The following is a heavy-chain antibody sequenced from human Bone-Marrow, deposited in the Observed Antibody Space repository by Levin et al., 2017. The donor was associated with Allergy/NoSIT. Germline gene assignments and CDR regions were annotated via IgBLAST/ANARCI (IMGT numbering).Heavy chain of an antibody. D-gene: IGHD2-8*02. CDR3: ARDKGFCSGGRCRSWFDD. J-gene: IGHJ4*02. CDR1: GFTFSRDF. V-gene: IGHV3-53*01. CDR2: IYVAGTT. Sequence: GGSLRLSCSASGFTFSRDFMSWVRQIPGKGPEWVATIYVAGTTDYAESVRGRFTISRDNSNSTMYLQMKSLRVEDTAIYYCARDKGFCSGGRCRSWFDDWGQGTRVTVSS.